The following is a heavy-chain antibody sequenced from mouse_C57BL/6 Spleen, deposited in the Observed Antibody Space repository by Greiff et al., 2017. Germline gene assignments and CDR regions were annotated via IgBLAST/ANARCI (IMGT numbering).Heavy chain of an antibody. D-gene: IGHD1-1*01. Sequence: QVQLQQPGAELVRPGSSVKLSCKASGYTFTSYWMHWVKQRPIQGLEWIGNIDPSDSETHYNQKFKDKATLTVDKSSSTAYMQLSSLTSEDSAVYYCAGPWGYYGSSYGYFDVWGTGTTVTVSS. CDR3: AGPWGYYGSSYGYFDV. J-gene: IGHJ1*03. V-gene: IGHV1-52*01. CDR1: GYTFTSYW. CDR2: IDPSDSET.